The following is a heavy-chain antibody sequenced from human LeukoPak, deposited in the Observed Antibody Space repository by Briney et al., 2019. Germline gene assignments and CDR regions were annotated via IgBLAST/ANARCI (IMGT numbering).Heavy chain of an antibody. J-gene: IGHJ4*02. V-gene: IGHV3-23*01. D-gene: IGHD2-15*01. Sequence: GGSLRLSCAASGFTFGSSAMSWVRQAPGKGLEWVSAIRGSGGSTYYADSVKGRFTISRDNSNNTLYLQMNSLRAEDMAIYYCARAPCSGGSCAFDFWGQGTLVTVSS. CDR3: ARAPCSGGSCAFDF. CDR2: IRGSGGST. CDR1: GFTFGSSA.